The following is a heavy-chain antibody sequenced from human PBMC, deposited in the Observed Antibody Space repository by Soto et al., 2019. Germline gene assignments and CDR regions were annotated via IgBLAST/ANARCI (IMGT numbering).Heavy chain of an antibody. D-gene: IGHD1-26*01. J-gene: IGHJ4*02. CDR1: GFTFSNYA. CDR2: ISNSFSDGNT. V-gene: IGHV3-23*01. Sequence: EVQLLESGGGLVQPGGSLRLSCAASGFTFSNYAMDWVRQAPGKGLEWVSAISNSFSDGNTHYADPVKGRFTISRDNDKNTVFLEMNSLRAEDTAVYYCAKVFSPGGGNYFDHWGQGTLVTVSS. CDR3: AKVFSPGGGNYFDH.